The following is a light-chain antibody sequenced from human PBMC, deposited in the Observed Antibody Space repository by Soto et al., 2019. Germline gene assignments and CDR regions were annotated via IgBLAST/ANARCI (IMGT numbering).Light chain of an antibody. V-gene: IGKV4-1*01. CDR3: QQYYSTPLRT. CDR2: WAS. CDR1: QSVLYSSNNKNN. J-gene: IGKJ2*01. Sequence: DIVMNQSPDSLAVSLGERATINCKSSQSVLYSSNNKNNLAWYQQKPGQPPKLLIYWASTRESGVPDRFSGSGSGTDFTLTISSLQAEDVAVYYCQQYYSTPLRTFGQGTKLEIK.